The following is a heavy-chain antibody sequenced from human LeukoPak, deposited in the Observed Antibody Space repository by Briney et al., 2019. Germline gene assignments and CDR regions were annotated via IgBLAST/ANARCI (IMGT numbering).Heavy chain of an antibody. Sequence: GGSLRLSCAASGFTFSSYSMNWVRQAPGKGLEWVSYISSSGSTIYYADSVKGRFTSSRDNAKNSLYLQMNSLRDEDTAVYYCARVALDFWTPAFDYWGQGTLVTVSS. D-gene: IGHD3/OR15-3a*01. CDR1: GFTFSSYS. CDR2: ISSSGSTI. CDR3: ARVALDFWTPAFDY. J-gene: IGHJ4*02. V-gene: IGHV3-48*02.